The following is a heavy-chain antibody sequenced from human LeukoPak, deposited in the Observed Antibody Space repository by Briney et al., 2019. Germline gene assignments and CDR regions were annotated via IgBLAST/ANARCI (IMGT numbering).Heavy chain of an antibody. Sequence: GGSLRLSCAASGSTFSDYYMSWIRQAPGKGLEWVSYISSSGSTIYYADSVKGRFTISRDNAKNSLYLQMNSLRAEDTAVYYCARVGYSSSWLPVYYYYYYYMDVWGKGTTVTVSS. J-gene: IGHJ6*03. V-gene: IGHV3-11*04. D-gene: IGHD6-13*01. CDR2: ISSSGSTI. CDR3: ARVGYSSSWLPVYYYYYYYMDV. CDR1: GSTFSDYY.